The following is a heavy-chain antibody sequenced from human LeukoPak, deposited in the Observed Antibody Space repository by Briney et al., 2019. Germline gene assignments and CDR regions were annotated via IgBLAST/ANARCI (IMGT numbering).Heavy chain of an antibody. CDR3: ARVSGPRALWKGAGAFDI. J-gene: IGHJ3*02. Sequence: ASVKVSCKASGYTFTSYGISWVRQAPGQGLEWMGWISAYNGNTNYAQKLQGRVTMTTDTSTSTAYMELRSLRSDDTAVDYCARVSGPRALWKGAGAFDIWGQGTMVTVSS. V-gene: IGHV1-18*01. CDR2: ISAYNGNT. D-gene: IGHD1-1*01. CDR1: GYTFTSYG.